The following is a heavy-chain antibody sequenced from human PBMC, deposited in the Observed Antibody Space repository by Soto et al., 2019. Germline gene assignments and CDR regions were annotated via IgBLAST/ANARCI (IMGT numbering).Heavy chain of an antibody. J-gene: IGHJ3*02. Sequence: SETLSLTCTVSGGSISSYYWSWIRQPPGKGLEWIGYIYYGGSTNYNPSLKSRVTISVDTSKNQFSLKLSSVTAADTAVYYCAREGGPRKYYDFWSGYQPSDDAFDIWGQGTMVTVSS. CDR1: GGSISSYY. D-gene: IGHD3-3*01. CDR3: AREGGPRKYYDFWSGYQPSDDAFDI. CDR2: IYYGGST. V-gene: IGHV4-59*01.